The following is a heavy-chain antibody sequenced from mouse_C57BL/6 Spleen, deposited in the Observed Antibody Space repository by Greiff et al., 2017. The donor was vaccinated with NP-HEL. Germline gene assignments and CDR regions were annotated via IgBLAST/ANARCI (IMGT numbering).Heavy chain of an antibody. D-gene: IGHD2-5*01. Sequence: VQLVESGAELAKPGASVKLSCKASGYTFTSYWMHWVKQRPGQGLEWIGYINPSSGYTKYNQKFKDKATLTADKSSSTAYMQLSSLTYEDSAVYYCARSAYYSNAWFAYWGQGTLVTVSA. CDR2: INPSSGYT. J-gene: IGHJ3*01. CDR1: GYTFTSYW. V-gene: IGHV1-7*01. CDR3: ARSAYYSNAWFAY.